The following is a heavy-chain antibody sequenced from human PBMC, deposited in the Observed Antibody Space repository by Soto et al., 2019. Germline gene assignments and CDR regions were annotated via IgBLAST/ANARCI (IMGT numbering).Heavy chain of an antibody. V-gene: IGHV1-18*01. Sequence: QVQLVQSGAEVKKPGASVKVSCKASGYTFTSYGISWVRQAPGQGLEWMGWISAYNGNTNYAQKLQGRVTMTTDTSTSTAYMELRRLGSDDTAVYYCARGGGGSYWAGSRYYYGMDVWGQGTTVTVSS. D-gene: IGHD1-26*01. CDR3: ARGGGGSYWAGSRYYYGMDV. CDR1: GYTFTSYG. CDR2: ISAYNGNT. J-gene: IGHJ6*02.